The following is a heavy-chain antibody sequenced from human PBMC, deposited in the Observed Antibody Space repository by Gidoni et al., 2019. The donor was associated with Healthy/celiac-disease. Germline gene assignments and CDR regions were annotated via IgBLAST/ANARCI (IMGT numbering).Heavy chain of an antibody. J-gene: IGHJ4*02. D-gene: IGHD3-9*01. V-gene: IGHV3-9*01. CDR3: AKGFRLVRGIIDY. CDR1: GFTFDDYA. Sequence: VPLVESGGGLVPPGRSLRLSCAASGFTFDDYAMHWVRQAPGKGLEWVAGISWNSGSIGYADSVKGRFTISRDNAKNSLYLQMNSLRAEDTALYYCAKGFRLVRGIIDYWGQGTLVTVSS. CDR2: ISWNSGSI.